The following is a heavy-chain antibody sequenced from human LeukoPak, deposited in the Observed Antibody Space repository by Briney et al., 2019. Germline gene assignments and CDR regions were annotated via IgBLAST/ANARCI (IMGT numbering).Heavy chain of an antibody. CDR1: GYTFTGYY. V-gene: IGHV1-2*02. Sequence: ASVKVSCKASGYTFTGYYMHWVRQAPGQGPEWMGWINPNSGGTNYAQKFQGRVTMTRDTSISTAYMELSRLRSDDTAVYYCARAHFSSSWSAFVPGGYWGQGTLVTVSS. CDR2: INPNSGGT. CDR3: ARAHFSSSWSAFVPGGY. J-gene: IGHJ4*02. D-gene: IGHD6-13*01.